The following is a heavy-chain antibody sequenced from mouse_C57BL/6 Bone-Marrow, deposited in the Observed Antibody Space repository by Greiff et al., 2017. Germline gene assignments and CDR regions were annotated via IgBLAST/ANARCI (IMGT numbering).Heavy chain of an antibody. J-gene: IGHJ3*01. D-gene: IGHD2-4*01. CDR1: GFTFSSYG. CDR2: ICSGGSYT. CDR3: ARFYYDYSLFAY. V-gene: IGHV5-6*02. Sequence: EVMLVESGGDLVKPGGSLKLSCAASGFTFSSYGMSWVRQTPDKRLEWVATICSGGSYTYYPDSVKGRFTISRDNAKNTLYLQMSSLKSEDTAMYYCARFYYDYSLFAYWGQGTLVTVSA.